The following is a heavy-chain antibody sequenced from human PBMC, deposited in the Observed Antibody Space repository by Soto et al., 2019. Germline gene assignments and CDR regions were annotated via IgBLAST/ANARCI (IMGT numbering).Heavy chain of an antibody. CDR2: IIPIFGTA. D-gene: IGHD3-9*01. J-gene: IGHJ4*02. CDR3: AREGDTIHQAFDY. Sequence: SVKVSCKASGGTFSSYAISWVRQAPGQGLEWMGGIIPIFGTANYAQKFQGRVTITADESTSTAYMELSSLRSEDTAVYYCAREGDTIHQAFDYWGQGTLVTVSS. V-gene: IGHV1-69*13. CDR1: GGTFSSYA.